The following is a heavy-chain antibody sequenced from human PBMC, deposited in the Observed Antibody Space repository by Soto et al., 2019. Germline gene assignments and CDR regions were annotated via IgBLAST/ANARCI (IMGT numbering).Heavy chain of an antibody. CDR2: IDPSDSYT. J-gene: IGHJ6*02. V-gene: IGHV5-10-1*01. CDR3: ARSTGTYYYYRMDV. D-gene: IGHD1-1*01. Sequence: GESMKISCKGSVYSVTRYWISWLRQMPVKGLEWMGRIDPSDSYTNYSPSFQGHVTISADKSISTAYLQWSSLKASDTAMYYCARSTGTYYYYRMDVWGQGTTVTVSS. CDR1: VYSVTRYW.